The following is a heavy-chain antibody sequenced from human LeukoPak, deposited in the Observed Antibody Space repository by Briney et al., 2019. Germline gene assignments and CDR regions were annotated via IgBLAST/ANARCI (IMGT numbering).Heavy chain of an antibody. Sequence: SETLSLTCTVSGGSISSYYWSWIRQPPGKGLEWIGYIYYSGSTNYNPSLKSRVTISVDTSKNQFSLKLSSVTAADTAVYYCARVMLAGYCGGDCSTFDYWGQGTLVTVSS. J-gene: IGHJ4*02. V-gene: IGHV4-59*01. CDR3: ARVMLAGYCGGDCSTFDY. D-gene: IGHD2-21*01. CDR1: GGSISSYY. CDR2: IYYSGST.